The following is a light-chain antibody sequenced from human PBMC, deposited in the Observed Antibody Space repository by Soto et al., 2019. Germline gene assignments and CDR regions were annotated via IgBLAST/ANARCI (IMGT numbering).Light chain of an antibody. V-gene: IGKV1-39*01. Sequence: DIQMTQSPSSLSASVGDRVTITCRASQSIGKHLNWYQQKPGKAPKFLIYSVSSLQSGVPSRFSGSGTRTDFTLTINSLQPEDFATYYCQQGYTSSITFGQGTRLEIK. CDR1: QSIGKH. CDR2: SVS. CDR3: QQGYTSSIT. J-gene: IGKJ5*01.